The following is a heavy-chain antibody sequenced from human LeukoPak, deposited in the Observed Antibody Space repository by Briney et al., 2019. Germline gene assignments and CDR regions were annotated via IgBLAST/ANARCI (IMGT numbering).Heavy chain of an antibody. Sequence: SGPTLVNPTQTLTLTCTFSGFSLSTSGVGVGWIRQPPGKALEWLALIYWDDDKRYSPSLKSRLTITKDTSKNQVVLTMTNMDPVDTATYYCAHSSLYYDFWSGYRGNWFDPWGQGTLVTVSS. D-gene: IGHD3-3*01. CDR1: GFSLSTSGVG. V-gene: IGHV2-5*02. J-gene: IGHJ5*02. CDR2: IYWDDDK. CDR3: AHSSLYYDFWSGYRGNWFDP.